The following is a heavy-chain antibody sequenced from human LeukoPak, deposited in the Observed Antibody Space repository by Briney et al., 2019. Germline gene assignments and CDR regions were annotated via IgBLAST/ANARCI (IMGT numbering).Heavy chain of an antibody. J-gene: IGHJ5*02. CDR2: ISAYNGNT. V-gene: IGHV1-18*01. CDR3: ARESGGSGWPYNWFDP. CDR1: GYTFTSYG. D-gene: IGHD6-19*01. Sequence: PGASVEASCKASGYTFTSYGISWVRQAPGQGLEWMGWISAYNGNTNYAQKLQGRVTMTTDTSTSTAYMELRSLRSDDTAVYYCARESGGSGWPYNWFDPWGQGTLVTVSS.